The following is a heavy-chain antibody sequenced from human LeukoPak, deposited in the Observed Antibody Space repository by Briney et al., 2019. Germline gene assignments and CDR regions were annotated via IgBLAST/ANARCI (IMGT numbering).Heavy chain of an antibody. Sequence: LTGGSLRLSCAASGFTFSSYEMNWVRQAPGKGLEWVSYISSGGGGIFYADSVKGRFTISRDNAKNSLHLQMNSLRAEDTAVYYCARDGASHPSIYYFDYWGQGTLVTVSS. D-gene: IGHD4-17*01. CDR3: ARDGASHPSIYYFDY. V-gene: IGHV3-48*03. CDR1: GFTFSSYE. J-gene: IGHJ4*02. CDR2: ISSGGGGI.